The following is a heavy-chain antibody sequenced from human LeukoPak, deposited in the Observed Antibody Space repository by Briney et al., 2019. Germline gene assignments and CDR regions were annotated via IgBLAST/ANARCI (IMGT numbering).Heavy chain of an antibody. CDR2: IRYDGSNK. CDR3: ARERQNKDFWSGGDY. CDR1: GFTFSTYG. Sequence: GGSLRLSCAASGFTFSTYGVHWVRQAPGKGLEWVAFIRYDGSNKYYADSVKGRFTISRDNAKNSLYLQMNSLRAEDTAVYYCARERQNKDFWSGGDYWGQGTLVTVSS. V-gene: IGHV3-30*02. D-gene: IGHD3-3*01. J-gene: IGHJ4*02.